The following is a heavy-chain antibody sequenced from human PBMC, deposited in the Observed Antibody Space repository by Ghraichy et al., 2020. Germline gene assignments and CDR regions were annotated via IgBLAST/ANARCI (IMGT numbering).Heavy chain of an antibody. Sequence: SQTLSLTCTVSGASVSSDLYSWTWLRQSSGKGLEWIGYTYHSGSAFSNPSLKSRVAISVDRSVNQFSLKLSSVSAADTAVYYCAVLASNGVDVWGQGTKVTVSS. CDR3: AVLASNGVDV. D-gene: IGHD3-3*01. CDR1: GASVSSDLYS. J-gene: IGHJ6*02. CDR2: TYHSGSA. V-gene: IGHV4-30-2*06.